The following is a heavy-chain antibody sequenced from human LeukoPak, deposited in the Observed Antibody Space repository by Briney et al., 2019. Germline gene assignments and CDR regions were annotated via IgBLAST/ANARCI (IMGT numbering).Heavy chain of an antibody. Sequence: SETLSLTCAVYGGSFSGYYWSWIRQPPGKGLEWIGEINHSGSTNYNPSLKSRVTISVDTSKNQFSLKLSSVTAADTAVYYCARISSSWTNYFDYWGQGTLVTVSS. CDR1: GGSFSGYY. CDR3: ARISSSWTNYFDY. CDR2: INHSGST. J-gene: IGHJ4*02. V-gene: IGHV4-34*01. D-gene: IGHD6-13*01.